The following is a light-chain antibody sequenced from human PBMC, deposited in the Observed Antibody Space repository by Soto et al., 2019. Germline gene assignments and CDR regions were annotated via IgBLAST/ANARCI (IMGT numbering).Light chain of an antibody. CDR2: GAS. CDR1: QKISSTV. V-gene: IGKV3-20*01. J-gene: IGKJ5*01. CDR3: QQYGSSSIT. Sequence: EIVLTQSPGILSLSPGERASLSWMASQKISSTVLAWYQQKPGQAPRLLIYGASNRATGIPDRFSGSGSGTDFTLTISRLEPEDFAVYYCQQYGSSSITFGQGTRLEIK.